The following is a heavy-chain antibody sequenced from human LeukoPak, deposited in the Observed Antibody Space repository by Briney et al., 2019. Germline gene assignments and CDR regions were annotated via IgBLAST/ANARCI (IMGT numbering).Heavy chain of an antibody. Sequence: GGSLRLSCAASGFTFSSYSMNWVRQAPGKGLEWVSSISSSSSYIYYADSVKGRFTISRDNSKNTLCLQMNSLRAEDTAVYYCARGPNKAALYYSDFWGQGTLVTVSS. D-gene: IGHD6-6*01. CDR1: GFTFSSYS. V-gene: IGHV3-21*01. CDR2: ISSSSSYI. J-gene: IGHJ4*02. CDR3: ARGPNKAALYYSDF.